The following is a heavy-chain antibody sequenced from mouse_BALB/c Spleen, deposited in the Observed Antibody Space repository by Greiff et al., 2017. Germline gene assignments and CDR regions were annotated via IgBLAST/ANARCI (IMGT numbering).Heavy chain of an antibody. J-gene: IGHJ4*01. D-gene: IGHD2-1*01. CDR2: IYPGDGDT. CDR1: GYAFSSYW. Sequence: QVQLQQSGAELVRPGSSVKISCKASGYAFSSYWMNWVKQRPGQGLEWIGQIYPGDGDTNYNGKFKGKATLTADKSSSTAYMQLSSLTSEDSAVYFCARDGKDYAMDYWGQGTSVTVSS. V-gene: IGHV1-80*01. CDR3: ARDGKDYAMDY.